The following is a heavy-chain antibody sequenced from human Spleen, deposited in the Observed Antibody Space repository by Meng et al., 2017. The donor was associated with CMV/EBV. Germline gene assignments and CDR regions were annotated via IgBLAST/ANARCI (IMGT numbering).Heavy chain of an antibody. V-gene: IGHV2-5*02. Sequence: FSRSTRGVRVRWIRQPPRKALEWLALIYWDDDKRYSPSLKSRLTITNDTSKNQVVLTMTNMDPVDTATYYCAHLVVVVAATPEYFDYWGQGTLVTVSS. CDR1: FSRSTRGVR. D-gene: IGHD2-15*01. J-gene: IGHJ4*02. CDR3: AHLVVVVAATPEYFDY. CDR2: IYWDDDK.